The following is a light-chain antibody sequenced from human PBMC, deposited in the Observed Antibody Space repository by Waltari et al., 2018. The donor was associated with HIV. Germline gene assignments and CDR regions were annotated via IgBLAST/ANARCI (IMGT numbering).Light chain of an antibody. J-gene: IGKJ2*01. CDR1: QSVSIY. Sequence: IVLTQSPATLSLSPGERATLSCRASQSVSIYLAWYQQKPGQPPRLLIYDASNMATVIPARFSGSGSGTDFTLTISSLEPEDFAVYYCQQRSRWPPAYTFGQGTKLEIK. V-gene: IGKV3-11*01. CDR3: QQRSRWPPAYT. CDR2: DAS.